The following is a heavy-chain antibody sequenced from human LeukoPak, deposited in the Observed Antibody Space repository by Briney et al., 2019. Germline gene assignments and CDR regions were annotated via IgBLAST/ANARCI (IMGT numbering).Heavy chain of an antibody. CDR3: AKGGSHLYYYYMDV. CDR1: GFTLSSYW. V-gene: IGHV3-20*04. D-gene: IGHD2-15*01. CDR2: INWNGGST. J-gene: IGHJ6*03. Sequence: AGGSLRLSCAASGFTLSSYWMSWVRQAPGKGLEWVSGINWNGGSTGYADSVKGRFTISRDNAKNSLYLQMNSLRAEDTALYYCAKGGSHLYYYYMDVWGKGTTVTVSS.